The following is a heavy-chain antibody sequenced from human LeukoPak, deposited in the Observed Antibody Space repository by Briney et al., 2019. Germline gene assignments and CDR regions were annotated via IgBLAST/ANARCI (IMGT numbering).Heavy chain of an antibody. CDR3: ARYPMVVAATGALYYYMDV. V-gene: IGHV4-61*09. CDR1: GGSISSGSYC. CDR2: IYTSGNT. D-gene: IGHD2-15*01. Sequence: SETLSLTCTVSGGSISSGSYCWSWIRQPAGKGLEWIGHIYTSGNTNYNPSLKSRVTISVDTSKNQFSLKLSSVTAADTAVYYCARYPMVVAATGALYYYMDVWGKGTTVTVSS. J-gene: IGHJ6*03.